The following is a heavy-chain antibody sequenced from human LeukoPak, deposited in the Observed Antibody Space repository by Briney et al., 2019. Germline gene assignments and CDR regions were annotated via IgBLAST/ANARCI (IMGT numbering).Heavy chain of an antibody. D-gene: IGHD5-18*01. J-gene: IGHJ5*02. CDR2: IIPIFGTA. CDR1: GGTFNSYA. CDR3: GRIVTTAIVSFNWFDP. Sequence: SVKVSCKASGGTFNSYAISWVRQAPGQGLELMGVIIPIFGTANYAQQFQGRGTITADESTNTAYMELSSLSSEDAAVYYCGRIVTTAIVSFNWFDPWGQGTLVTVSS. V-gene: IGHV1-69*13.